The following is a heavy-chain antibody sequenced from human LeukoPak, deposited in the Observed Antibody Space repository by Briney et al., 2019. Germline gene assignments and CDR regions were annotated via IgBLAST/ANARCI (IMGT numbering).Heavy chain of an antibody. CDR3: VGVVWYSSSWYYFDY. V-gene: IGHV4-59*01. J-gene: IGHJ4*02. CDR1: GGSISSYY. CDR2: IYYSGST. D-gene: IGHD6-13*01. Sequence: PSETLSLTCTVSGGSISSYYWSWIRQPPGKGLEWIGYIYYSGSTNYNLSLKSRVTISVDTSKNQFSLKLSSVTAADTAVYYCVGVVWYSSSWYYFDYWGQGTLVTVSS.